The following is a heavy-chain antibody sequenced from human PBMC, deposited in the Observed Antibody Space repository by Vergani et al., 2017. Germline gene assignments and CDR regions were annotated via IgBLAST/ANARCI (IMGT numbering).Heavy chain of an antibody. CDR1: EYSFGNYW. Sequence: EVELVQSGPEMRTPGESLKISCKGSEYSFGNYWIGWVRQMPGKGLEWMGIIYPADSDTRYSPSFQGQVTISADKSISTAFLQWDSLKASDTALYYCARHTTYTDSWGQGTLVTVS. CDR3: ARHTTYTDS. D-gene: IGHD1-1*01. V-gene: IGHV5-51*01. J-gene: IGHJ4*02. CDR2: IYPADSDT.